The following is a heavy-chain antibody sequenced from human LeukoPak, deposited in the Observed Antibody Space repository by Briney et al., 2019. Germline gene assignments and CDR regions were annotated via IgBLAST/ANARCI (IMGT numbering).Heavy chain of an antibody. V-gene: IGHV3-48*03. CDR1: GFTFRSYE. CDR2: IGSGDITI. Sequence: GGSLRLSCAASGFTFRSYEMNWVRQAPGKGLEWVSYIGSGDITIHYADSVRGRFTISRDNAKNSLYLQMNSLRAEDTAVYYCARPIGYSGSGSYYGYWGQGTLVTVSS. J-gene: IGHJ4*02. D-gene: IGHD3-10*01. CDR3: ARPIGYSGSGSYYGY.